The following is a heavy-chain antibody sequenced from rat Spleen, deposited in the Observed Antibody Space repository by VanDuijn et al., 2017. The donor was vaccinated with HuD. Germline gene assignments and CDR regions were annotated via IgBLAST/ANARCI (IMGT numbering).Heavy chain of an antibody. CDR3: TRLQGSYYWGFMDA. CDR1: GFTFNNYW. J-gene: IGHJ4*01. D-gene: IGHD1-12*02. Sequence: EVQLVESGGGLVQPGRSLKLSCAASGFTFNNYWMSWIRQAPGKGLEWVASITNTGGSTYYPDSVKGRFTISRDNAKSTLYLQMDSLRSEDTATYYGTRLQGSYYWGFMDAWGQGASVTVSS. V-gene: IGHV5-31*01. CDR2: ITNTGGST.